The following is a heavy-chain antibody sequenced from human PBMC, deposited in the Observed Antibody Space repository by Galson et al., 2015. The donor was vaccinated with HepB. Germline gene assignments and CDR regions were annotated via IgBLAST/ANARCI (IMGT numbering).Heavy chain of an antibody. CDR3: AKDMRDGDPLEFDY. CDR1: GFIFNKYG. CDR2: ISYDGSTK. V-gene: IGHV3-30*18. Sequence: LRLSCAASGFIFNKYGMHWVRQAPGRGLEWVAVISYDGSTKYYGGSVEGRFTISRDNSENTLYLQMNTMRAEDTAVYYCAKDMRDGDPLEFDYWGQGTLVIVSS. D-gene: IGHD3-3*01. J-gene: IGHJ4*02.